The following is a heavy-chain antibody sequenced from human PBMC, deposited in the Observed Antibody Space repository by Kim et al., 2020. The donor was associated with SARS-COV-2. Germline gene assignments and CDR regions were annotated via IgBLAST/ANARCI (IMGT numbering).Heavy chain of an antibody. Sequence: GGSLRLSCATSGFTFSHYPMHWVRQAPGKGLEWVAVISYDGSNKYYADSVKGRFTISRDDSKNTLYLQMNSLRTEDTAVYYCASPLDATGIYFESWGQGTLVTVSS. D-gene: IGHD1-1*01. V-gene: IGHV3-30-3*01. CDR3: ASPLDATGIYFES. CDR2: ISYDGSNK. J-gene: IGHJ4*02. CDR1: GFTFSHYP.